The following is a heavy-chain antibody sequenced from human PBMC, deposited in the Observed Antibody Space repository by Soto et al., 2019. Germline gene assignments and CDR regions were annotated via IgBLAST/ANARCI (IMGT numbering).Heavy chain of an antibody. J-gene: IGHJ4*02. CDR1: GYTFTIYA. Sequence: ASVKVSCKASGYTFTIYAMHWVRQAPGQRLEWMGWINAGNGNTKYSQKFQGRVTITRDTSASTVYMELSSLRSEDTAVYYCASLHLYSSGWYYFDYWGQGTLVTVSS. CDR3: ASLHLYSSGWYYFDY. CDR2: INAGNGNT. D-gene: IGHD6-19*01. V-gene: IGHV1-3*01.